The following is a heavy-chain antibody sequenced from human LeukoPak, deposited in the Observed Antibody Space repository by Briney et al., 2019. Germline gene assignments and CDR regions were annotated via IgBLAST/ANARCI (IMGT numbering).Heavy chain of an antibody. CDR3: ARDSLVRAYDSSGTGDY. D-gene: IGHD3-22*01. CDR2: ISGSGST. Sequence: SETLSLTCSVSGDSISYFYWSWIRQAAGKGLEWIGRISGSGSTDYNASLKSRVTMSVDTSKNQLSLKVISVTAADTAVYYCARDSLVRAYDSSGTGDYWGQGTLVTVSS. V-gene: IGHV4-4*07. J-gene: IGHJ4*02. CDR1: GDSISYFY.